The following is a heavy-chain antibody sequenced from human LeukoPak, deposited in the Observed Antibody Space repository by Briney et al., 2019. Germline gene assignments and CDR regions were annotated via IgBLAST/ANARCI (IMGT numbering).Heavy chain of an antibody. CDR2: INHSGST. V-gene: IGHV4-34*01. CDR3: ARRKSVVVGFDY. J-gene: IGHJ4*02. CDR1: GGSFSGYY. D-gene: IGHD2-15*01. Sequence: PSETLSLTCAVYGGSFSGYYWSWIRQPPGKGLEWIGEINHSGSTNYNPSLKSRVTISVDTSKNQFSLKLSSVTAADTAVYYCARRKSVVVGFDYWGQGTLVTVSS.